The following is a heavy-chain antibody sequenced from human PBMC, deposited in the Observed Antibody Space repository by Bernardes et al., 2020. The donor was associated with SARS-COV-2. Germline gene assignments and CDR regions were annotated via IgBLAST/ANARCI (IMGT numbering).Heavy chain of an antibody. CDR2: IWYDGSNK. CDR3: ARPSTRLPYGMDV. CDR1: GFTFSSYG. J-gene: IGHJ6*02. V-gene: IGHV3-33*01. Sequence: GGSLRLSCAASGFTFSSYGMHWVRQAPGKGLEWVAVIWYDGSNKYYADSVKGRFTISRDNSKNTLYLQMNSLRAEDTAVYYCARPSTRLPYGMDVWGQGTTVTVSS. D-gene: IGHD2-2*01.